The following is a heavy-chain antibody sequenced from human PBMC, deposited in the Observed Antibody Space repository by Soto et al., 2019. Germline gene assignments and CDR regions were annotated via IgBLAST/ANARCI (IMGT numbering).Heavy chain of an antibody. V-gene: IGHV3-74*01. J-gene: IGHJ4*02. CDR1: GFTLSGYW. CDR2: INSVGSSP. CDR3: ARGGGYSTSALDY. D-gene: IGHD6-6*01. Sequence: EVQVVESGGGLIQPGGSLRLSCAASGFTLSGYWMHWVRQVPGKGLVWVSRINSVGSSPSYADSVKGRFTISRDNAKNTLYLQMNTLSAEDTAVYYCARGGGYSTSALDYWGQGALVTVSS.